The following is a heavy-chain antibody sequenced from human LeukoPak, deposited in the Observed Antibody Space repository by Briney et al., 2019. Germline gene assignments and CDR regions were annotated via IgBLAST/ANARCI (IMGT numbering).Heavy chain of an antibody. CDR2: ISGRGDRT. D-gene: IGHD2-2*01. J-gene: IGHJ4*02. CDR3: AKEQTSSGFFDY. CDR1: GFTFSSYA. V-gene: IGHV3-23*01. Sequence: GGSLRLSCAASGFTFSSYAMSWVRQAPGKGLEWVSAISGRGDRTYYADSVKGRFTISRDNSKNTLYLQMSSLRAEDRAVYYCAKEQTSSGFFDYWGQGTLVTVSS.